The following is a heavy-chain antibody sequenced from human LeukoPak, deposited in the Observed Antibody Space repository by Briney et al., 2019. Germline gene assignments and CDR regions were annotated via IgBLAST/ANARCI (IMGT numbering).Heavy chain of an antibody. CDR1: GFSFSSYS. CDR2: ISSSRSTI. D-gene: IGHD3-22*01. Sequence: PGGSLRLSCAASGFSFSSYSMNWVRQAPGKGLEWVSYISSSRSTIYYADSVKGRFTISRDNAKNSLYLQMNSLRAEDTAVYYCARRGYYDSSGYYYGNDYWGQGTLVTVSS. V-gene: IGHV3-48*04. CDR3: ARRGYYDSSGYYYGNDY. J-gene: IGHJ4*02.